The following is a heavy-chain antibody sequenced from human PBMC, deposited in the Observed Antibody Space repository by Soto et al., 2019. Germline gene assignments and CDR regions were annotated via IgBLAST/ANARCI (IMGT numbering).Heavy chain of an antibody. V-gene: IGHV3-9*01. Sequence: GGSLRLSCAASGFTFDDYAMHWVRQAPGKGLEWVSGISWNSGSIGYADSVKGRFTISRDNAKNSLYLQMNSLRAEDTALYYCAKERITMIVGGDAFDIWGQGTMVTVSS. CDR2: ISWNSGSI. D-gene: IGHD3-22*01. CDR1: GFTFDDYA. J-gene: IGHJ3*02. CDR3: AKERITMIVGGDAFDI.